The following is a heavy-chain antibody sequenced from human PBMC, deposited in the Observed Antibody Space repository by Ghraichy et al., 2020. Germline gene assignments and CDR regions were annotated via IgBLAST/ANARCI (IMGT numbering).Heavy chain of an antibody. CDR3: ARGGRADF. V-gene: IGHV3-7*03. J-gene: IGHJ4*02. CDR1: GFTFSTYW. D-gene: IGHD2-15*01. CDR2: IKQDGSEK. Sequence: GGSLRLSCAASGFTFSTYWMSWVRQAPGKGLEWVANIKQDGSEKYYVDSVKGRFTISRDNAENSLYLHMNSLRAEDTAVYYCARGGRADFWGQGSLVTVSS.